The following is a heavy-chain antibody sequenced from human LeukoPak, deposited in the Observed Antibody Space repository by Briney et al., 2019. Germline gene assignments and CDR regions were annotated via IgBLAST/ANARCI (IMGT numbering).Heavy chain of an antibody. V-gene: IGHV1-69*13. CDR2: IIPIFGTA. CDR3: AKEGDTALATGYFDL. CDR1: GGTFGSYV. D-gene: IGHD5-18*01. J-gene: IGHJ2*01. Sequence: SVKVSCKASGGTFGSYVISWVRQAPGQGLEWMGGIIPIFGTAHYAQKFQGRLTITADESTSTVYMETSSLRSEDTAMHYCAKEGDTALATGYFDLWGRGTLVTVSS.